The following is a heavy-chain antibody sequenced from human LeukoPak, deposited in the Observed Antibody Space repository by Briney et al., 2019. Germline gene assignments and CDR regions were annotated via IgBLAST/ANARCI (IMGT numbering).Heavy chain of an antibody. V-gene: IGHV3-15*07. CDR1: GFTFSNAW. CDR3: TTEWRIAAAGTYDFDY. Sequence: GGSLRLSCAASGFTFSNAWMNWVRQAPVKGLEWVGRIKSKTDGGTTDYAAPVKGRFTISRDDSKNTLYLQMNSLKTEDTTAYYCTTEWRIAAAGTYDFDYWGQGTLVTVSS. D-gene: IGHD6-13*01. J-gene: IGHJ4*02. CDR2: IKSKTDGGTT.